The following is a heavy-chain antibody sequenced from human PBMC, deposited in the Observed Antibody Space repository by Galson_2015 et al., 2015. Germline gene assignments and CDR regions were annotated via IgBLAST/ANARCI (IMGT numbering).Heavy chain of an antibody. J-gene: IGHJ4*02. Sequence: SLRLSCAASGFTFSSYSMNWVRQAPGKGLEWVSSISSSSSYIYYADSVKGRFTISRDNAKNSLYLQMNSLRAEDTAVYYCARWEDRGMSGGSFPDYLCSGGSCNDWGQGTLVTVSS. CDR3: ARWEDRGMSGGSFPDYLCSGGSCND. CDR2: ISSSSSYI. D-gene: IGHD2-15*01. V-gene: IGHV3-21*01. CDR1: GFTFSSYS.